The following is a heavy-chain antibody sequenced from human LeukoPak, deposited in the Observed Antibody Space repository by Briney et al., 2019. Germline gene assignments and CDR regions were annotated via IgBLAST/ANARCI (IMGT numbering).Heavy chain of an antibody. CDR1: GLSFRSYG. CDR2: ISGSDGST. D-gene: IGHD6-19*01. J-gene: IGHJ5*02. V-gene: IGHV3-23*01. CDR3: AKDNIAVAATNWFDP. Sequence: GGSLRLSCAASGLSFRSYGMGWVRQAPGKGLEWISAISGSDGSTYYADSVKGRFTISRDNSKNTLYLQMNSLRAEDTAVYYCAKDNIAVAATNWFDPWGQGTLVTVSS.